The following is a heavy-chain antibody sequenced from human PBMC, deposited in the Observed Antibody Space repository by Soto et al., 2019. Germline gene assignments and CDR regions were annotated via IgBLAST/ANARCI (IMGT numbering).Heavy chain of an antibody. CDR1: GFTFSSYA. J-gene: IGHJ4*02. Sequence: GGSLRLSCAASGFTFSSYAMSWVRQAPGKGLEWVSAISGSGGSTYYADSVKGRFTISRDNSKNTLYLQMNSLRAEDTAVYYCARDLGYCSSTSCYGLDYWGQGTLVTVS. V-gene: IGHV3-23*01. CDR3: ARDLGYCSSTSCYGLDY. CDR2: ISGSGGST. D-gene: IGHD2-2*01.